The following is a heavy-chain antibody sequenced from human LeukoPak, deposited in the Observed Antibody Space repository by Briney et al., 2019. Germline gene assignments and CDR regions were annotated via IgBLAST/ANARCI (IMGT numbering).Heavy chain of an antibody. CDR1: GGSISSSSYY. CDR2: IYYTGNT. J-gene: IGHJ4*02. D-gene: IGHD3/OR15-3a*01. Sequence: SETLSLTCTVSGGSISSSSYYWGWIRQPPGKGLEWIGSIYYTGNTYYNASLKSRVTISIDTSKNQISLRLTSVTATDTAVYYCARQTGSGLFILPGGQGTLVTVSS. CDR3: ARQTGSGLFILP. V-gene: IGHV4-39*01.